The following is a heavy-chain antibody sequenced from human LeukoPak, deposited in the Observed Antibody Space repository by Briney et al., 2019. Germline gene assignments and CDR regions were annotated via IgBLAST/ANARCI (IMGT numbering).Heavy chain of an antibody. V-gene: IGHV4-31*03. CDR1: GGSISSGDYS. CDR2: IFYSGST. Sequence: SETLSLTCTVSGGSISSGDYSWSWIRQHPGRGLEWIGYIFYSGSTYYNPSLKSRLTISVDTSKNQFSLKLSSVTAADTAVYYCAREAWNIRNPGAWFDPWGQGSLVTVSS. J-gene: IGHJ5*02. D-gene: IGHD1/OR15-1a*01. CDR3: AREAWNIRNPGAWFDP.